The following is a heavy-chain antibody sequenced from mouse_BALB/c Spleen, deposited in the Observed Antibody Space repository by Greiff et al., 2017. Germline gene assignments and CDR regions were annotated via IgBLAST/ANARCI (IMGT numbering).Heavy chain of an antibody. CDR2: ISSGGGST. Sequence: EVQLVESGGGLVKPGGSLKLSCAASGFAFSSYDMSWVRQTPEKRLEWVAYISSGGGSTYYPDTVKGRFTISRDNAKNTLYLQMSSLKSEDTAMYYCASPSGKGYAMDYWGQGTSVTVSS. J-gene: IGHJ4*01. CDR1: GFAFSSYD. D-gene: IGHD2-1*01. CDR3: ASPSGKGYAMDY. V-gene: IGHV5-12-1*01.